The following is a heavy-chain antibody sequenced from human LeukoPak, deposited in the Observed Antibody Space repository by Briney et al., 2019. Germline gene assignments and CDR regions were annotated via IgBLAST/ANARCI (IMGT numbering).Heavy chain of an antibody. CDR2: INPNSGGT. CDR1: GYTFTGYY. Sequence: ASVKVSCKASGYTFTGYYMHWVRQAPGQGLEWMGWINPNSGGTNYAQKFQGRVTMTRDTSISTAYMELSRLRSDDTAVYYCARDPYGYSRGWYILRPFDYWGQGTLVTVSS. CDR3: ARDPYGYSRGWYILRPFDY. D-gene: IGHD6-19*01. V-gene: IGHV1-2*02. J-gene: IGHJ4*02.